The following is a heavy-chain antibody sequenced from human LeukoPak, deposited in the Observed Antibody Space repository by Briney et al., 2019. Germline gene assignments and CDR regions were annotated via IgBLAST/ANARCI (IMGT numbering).Heavy chain of an antibody. D-gene: IGHD6-19*01. J-gene: IGHJ4*02. CDR2: IIPIFGTT. CDR3: ASGGLAVAGGPSLLIFDY. CDR1: GGTFSSYA. V-gene: IGHV1-69*05. Sequence: SVKASCKASGGTFSSYAISWVRQAPGQGLEWMGGIIPIFGTTNYAQKFQGRVTITTDESTSTAYMELSSLRSEDTAVYYCASGGLAVAGGPSLLIFDYWGQGTLVTVSS.